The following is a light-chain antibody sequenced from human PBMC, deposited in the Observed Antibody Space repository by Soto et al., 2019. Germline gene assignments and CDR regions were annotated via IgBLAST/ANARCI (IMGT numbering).Light chain of an antibody. CDR2: DSN. CDR1: SSNIGNNY. Sequence: QSVLTQPPSVSAAPGQKVTISCSGSSSNIGNNYLSWYQQLPGTAPKLLIYDSNKRPSGIPDRFSGSKSGTSATLGITGLQTGDEADYYCGTWDNSLSAVVFGGGTKLTVL. V-gene: IGLV1-51*01. CDR3: GTWDNSLSAVV. J-gene: IGLJ2*01.